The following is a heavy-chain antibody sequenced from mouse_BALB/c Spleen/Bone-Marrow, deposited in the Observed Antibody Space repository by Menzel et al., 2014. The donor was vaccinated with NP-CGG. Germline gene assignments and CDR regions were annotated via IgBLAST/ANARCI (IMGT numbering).Heavy chain of an antibody. Sequence: VHLVESGAELVKPGASVKLSCKASGYTFTSYWMHWVKQRPGQGLEWIGEINPSNGRTNYNEKFKNKATLTVDKSSSTAYMQLSSLTTDASAVYYCARSGNYYFDYWGQGTTLTVSS. CDR3: ARSGNYYFDY. CDR1: GYTFTSYW. D-gene: IGHD2-1*01. V-gene: IGHV1S81*02. CDR2: INPSNGRT. J-gene: IGHJ2*01.